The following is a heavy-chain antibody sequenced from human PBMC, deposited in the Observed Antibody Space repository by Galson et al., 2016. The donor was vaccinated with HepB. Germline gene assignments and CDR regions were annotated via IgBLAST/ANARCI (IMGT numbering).Heavy chain of an antibody. CDR2: IHWDDAK. V-gene: IGHV2-70*04. Sequence: PALVKPTQTLTLTCTFSGLSLSTSAMRVSWVRQPPGKALEWLARIHWDDAKFYSTSLKTRLTISKDASKNQVVLPMTNMNPVDTATYFCARHRFYSYGLDYWGQGILVTVSS. J-gene: IGHJ4*02. CDR3: ARHRFYSYGLDY. CDR1: GLSLSTSAMR. D-gene: IGHD5-18*01.